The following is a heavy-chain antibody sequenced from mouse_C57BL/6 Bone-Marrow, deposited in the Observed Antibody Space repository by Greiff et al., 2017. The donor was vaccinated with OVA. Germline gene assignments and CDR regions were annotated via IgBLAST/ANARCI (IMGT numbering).Heavy chain of an antibody. D-gene: IGHD1-1*01. J-gene: IGHJ2*01. Sequence: EVQLQQSGPELVKPGASVKISCKASGYTFTDYYMNWVKQSHGKSLEWIGDINPNNGGTSYNQKFKGKATLTVDKSSSPAYMELRSLTSEDSAVYYGARGLLRAYWGQGTTLTVSS. CDR1: GYTFTDYY. CDR2: INPNNGGT. V-gene: IGHV1-26*01. CDR3: ARGLLRAY.